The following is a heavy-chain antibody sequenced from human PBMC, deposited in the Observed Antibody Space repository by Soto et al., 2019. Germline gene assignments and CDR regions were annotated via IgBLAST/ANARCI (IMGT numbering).Heavy chain of an antibody. CDR2: INDRSNYI. CDR1: RLAFSKSS. J-gene: IGHJ4*02. CDR3: AKFPSSSSSPCLDY. V-gene: IGHV3-21*06. Sequence: PCGSLRLACAASRLAFSKSSMTLFRQAPGKGLEWVSSINDRSNYIYYADSVKGRFTISRDNAINSLYLQMNSLRPDDTAVYYCAKFPSSSSSPCLDYCGRGTLVT.